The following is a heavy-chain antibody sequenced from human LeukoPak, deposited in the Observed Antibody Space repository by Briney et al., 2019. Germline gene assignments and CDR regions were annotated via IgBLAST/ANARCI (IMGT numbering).Heavy chain of an antibody. CDR3: ARDYSNYHDRNGYYFYS. Sequence: ASVKLSCKPDVGTFTSHGFSWVRQAPGRGLEWMGKITPMFGVPNYAQKSQHRVTLTADKSTSTVSMVVRNLRSDGTGVYYCARDYSNYHDRNGYYFYSWGQGTVVTVSS. V-gene: IGHV1-69*04. CDR2: ITPMFGVP. D-gene: IGHD3-22*01. J-gene: IGHJ4*02. CDR1: VGTFTSHG.